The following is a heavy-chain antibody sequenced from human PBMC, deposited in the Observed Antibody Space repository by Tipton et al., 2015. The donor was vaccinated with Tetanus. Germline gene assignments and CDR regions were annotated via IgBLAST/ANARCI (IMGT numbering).Heavy chain of an antibody. CDR1: GFTFDAYA. CDR3: ARDGYSSGYFDY. V-gene: IGHV3-66*01. D-gene: IGHD3-22*01. Sequence: SLRLSCAASGFTFDAYAMHWVRQAPGKGLEWVSVIYSGGTTYYAGSVKDRFTISRDISKNTVDLQMNSLRVEDTAVYFCARDGYSSGYFDYWGQGSLVTVSS. J-gene: IGHJ4*02. CDR2: IYSGGTT.